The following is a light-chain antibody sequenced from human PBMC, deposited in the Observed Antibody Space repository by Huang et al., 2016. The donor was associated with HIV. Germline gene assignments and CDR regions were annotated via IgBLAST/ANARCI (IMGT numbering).Light chain of an antibody. CDR1: QSVSSY. V-gene: IGKV3-11*01. Sequence: EIVLTQSPATLSLSPGDRATFSCRASQSVSSYFAWYQQKPGQAPRLRIYATSNRATGVPARFSGSGSGTDFTLTISSLEPEYFANYYCQQRISWPPSYTFGQGTKVEI. CDR2: ATS. CDR3: QQRISWPPSYT. J-gene: IGKJ2*01.